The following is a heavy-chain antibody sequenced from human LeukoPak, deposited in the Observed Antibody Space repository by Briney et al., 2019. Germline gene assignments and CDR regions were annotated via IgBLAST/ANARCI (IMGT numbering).Heavy chain of an antibody. V-gene: IGHV1-8*01. D-gene: IGHD2-15*01. CDR2: MNPNSGNT. J-gene: IGHJ5*02. CDR3: ARGGTYCSGGSCYQNWFDP. Sequence: ASVKVSCKASGYTFTSYDINWVRQATGQGLEWMGWMNPNSGNTGYAQKFQGRVTMTRNTSISTAYMELSSLRSEDTAVYYCARGGTYCSGGSCYQNWFDPWDQGTLVTVFS. CDR1: GYTFTSYD.